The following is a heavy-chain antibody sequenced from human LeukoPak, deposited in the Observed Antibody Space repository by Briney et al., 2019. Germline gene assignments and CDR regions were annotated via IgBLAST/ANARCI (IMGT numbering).Heavy chain of an antibody. CDR1: GFTLSSYA. V-gene: IGHV3-23*01. D-gene: IGHD1-26*01. CDR2: TSSSDAGT. CDR3: TPEVGATLSFDY. Sequence: GGSLRLSCAASGFTLSSYAMSWVRQAPGKGLEWVSATSSSDAGTYYAESVRGRFTISRDNSKNTLFLQMNSLRAEDAAVYYCTPEVGATLSFDYWGQGTLVTVSS. J-gene: IGHJ4*02.